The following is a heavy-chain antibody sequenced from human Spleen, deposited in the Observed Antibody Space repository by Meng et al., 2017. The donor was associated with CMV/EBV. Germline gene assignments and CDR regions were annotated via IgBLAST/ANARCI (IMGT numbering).Heavy chain of an antibody. J-gene: IGHJ4*02. D-gene: IGHD3-9*01. CDR3: ATAYDILTGNDY. V-gene: IGHV4-30-4*08. Sequence: QVELQESGPGLVKPSQPLSLTCTVSGGSISSGDYYWSWIRQPPGKGLEWIGYIYYSGSTYYNPSLKSRVTMSVDTSKNQFSLKVRSVTAADTAVYYWATAYDILTGNDYWGQGTLVTVSS. CDR1: GGSISSGDYY. CDR2: IYYSGST.